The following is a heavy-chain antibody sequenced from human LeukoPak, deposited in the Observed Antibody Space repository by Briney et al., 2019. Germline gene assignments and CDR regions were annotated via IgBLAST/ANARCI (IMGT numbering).Heavy chain of an antibody. D-gene: IGHD6-13*01. Sequence: GGSLRLSCAASGFTFSSYEMNWVRQAPGKGLEWVSVIYSGGSTYYADSVKGRFTISGDNSKNTLYLQMNSLRAEDTAVYYCARAEAAAGHFDYWGQGTLVTVSS. CDR3: ARAEAAAGHFDY. CDR1: GFTFSSYE. V-gene: IGHV3-66*01. CDR2: IYSGGST. J-gene: IGHJ4*02.